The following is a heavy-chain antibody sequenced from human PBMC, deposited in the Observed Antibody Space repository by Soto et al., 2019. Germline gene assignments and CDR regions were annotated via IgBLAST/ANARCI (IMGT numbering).Heavy chain of an antibody. J-gene: IGHJ4*02. V-gene: IGHV3-23*01. D-gene: IGHD6-13*01. CDR2: ISASGGST. CDR1: GFTFSSYA. CDR3: ATRAAAGTLRC. Sequence: GSLRLSCAASGFTFSSYAMSWVRRAPGKGLEWVSAISASGGSTYYADSVKGRFTISRDNSKNTLYVQMNSLRAEDTAVYYCATRAAAGTLRCWGQGTLFSVSS.